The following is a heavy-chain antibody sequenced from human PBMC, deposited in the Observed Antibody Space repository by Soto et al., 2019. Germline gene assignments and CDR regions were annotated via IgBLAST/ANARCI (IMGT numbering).Heavy chain of an antibody. D-gene: IGHD3-10*01. CDR2: INPSGGST. Sequence: ASVKVSCKASGYTFTSYYMHWVRQAPGQGLEWMGVINPSGGSTSYAQKFQGRVTMTRGTSTSTVYMELSSLRSEDTAVYYCAREHYYGSGSYYKENAFDIWGQGTMVTVSS. V-gene: IGHV1-46*01. CDR3: AREHYYGSGSYYKENAFDI. CDR1: GYTFTSYY. J-gene: IGHJ3*02.